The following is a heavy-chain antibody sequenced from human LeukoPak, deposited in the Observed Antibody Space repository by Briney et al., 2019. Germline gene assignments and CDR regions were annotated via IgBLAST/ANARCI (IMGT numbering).Heavy chain of an antibody. J-gene: IGHJ5*02. V-gene: IGHV4-34*01. CDR1: GGSFSGYY. CDR2: INHSGST. D-gene: IGHD3-10*01. Sequence: PSETLSLTCAVYGGSFSGYYWSWIRQPPGKGLEWIGEINHSGSTNYNPSLKSRVIISVDTSKNQFSLKLGSVTAADTAVYYCARGRGLWFGELRYNWFDPWGQGTLVTVSS. CDR3: ARGRGLWFGELRYNWFDP.